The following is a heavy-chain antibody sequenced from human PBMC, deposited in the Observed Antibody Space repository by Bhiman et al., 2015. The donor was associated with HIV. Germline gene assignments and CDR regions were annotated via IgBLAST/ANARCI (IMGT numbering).Heavy chain of an antibody. CDR1: GFSFSSYG. CDR3: ARDQAREVNGMDV. CDR2: ISSSSSYI. Sequence: VQLVESGGGVVQPGGSLRLSCEASGFSFSSYGMHWVRQAPGKGLEWVSSISSSSSYIYYADSVKGRFTISRDNAKNSLYLQMNSLRAEDTGVYNCARDQAREVNGMDVWGQGTTVTVSS. V-gene: IGHV3-21*03. J-gene: IGHJ6*02. D-gene: IGHD3-10*01.